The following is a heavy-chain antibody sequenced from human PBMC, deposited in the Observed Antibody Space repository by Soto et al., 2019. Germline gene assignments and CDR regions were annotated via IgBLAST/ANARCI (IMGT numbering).Heavy chain of an antibody. CDR3: AKDLVLTRQDIVVVVAAISGFVY. J-gene: IGHJ4*02. Sequence: ASVKVSCKVSGYTLTELSMHWVRQAPGKGLEWMGGFDPEDGETIYAQKFQGRVTMTEDTSTDTAYMELSSLRSEDTAVYYCAKDLVLTRQDIVVVVAAISGFVYWCQGTLVTVSS. CDR1: GYTLTELS. V-gene: IGHV1-24*01. CDR2: FDPEDGET. D-gene: IGHD2-15*01.